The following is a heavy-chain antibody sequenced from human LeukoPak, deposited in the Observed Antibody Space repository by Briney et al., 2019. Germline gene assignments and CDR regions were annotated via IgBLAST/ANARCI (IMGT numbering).Heavy chain of an antibody. V-gene: IGHV3-23*01. J-gene: IGHJ4*02. D-gene: IGHD1-1*01. CDR3: ATTKHARRYFDY. CDR1: GFTFSSNA. CDR2: ISTSGGNT. Sequence: GGSLRLSCAGSGFTFSSNALSWVRQAPGKGLEWVSAISTSGGNTYYADSVRGRFTISRDNSKNTLYLQMNTLRAEDTAVYYCATTKHARRYFDYWGQGTLVTVSS.